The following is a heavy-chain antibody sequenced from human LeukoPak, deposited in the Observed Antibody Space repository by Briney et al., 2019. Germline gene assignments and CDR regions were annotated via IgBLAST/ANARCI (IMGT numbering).Heavy chain of an antibody. Sequence: GRSLRLSCAASGFTFSNYGMHWVRQAPGKGLEWVAVISYDGSNKYYADSVKGRFTISRDNSKNTLYLQMNSLRAEDTAVYYCARENGDYVGWFDPWGQGTLVTVSS. CDR3: ARENGDYVGWFDP. V-gene: IGHV3-30*03. CDR2: ISYDGSNK. J-gene: IGHJ5*02. D-gene: IGHD4-17*01. CDR1: GFTFSNYG.